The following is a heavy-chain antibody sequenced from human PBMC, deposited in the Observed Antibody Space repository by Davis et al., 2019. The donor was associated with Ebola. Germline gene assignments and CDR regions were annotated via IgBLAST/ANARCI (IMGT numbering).Heavy chain of an antibody. D-gene: IGHD3-16*01. V-gene: IGHV1-8*01. CDR3: ARDGSLLWGIRY. CDR2: MNPHSGNT. CDR1: GYTFTTYD. J-gene: IGHJ4*02. Sequence: AASVKVSCKASGYTFTTYDITWVRQATGQGLEWMGWMNPHSGNTGYAQKFQGRVTMTRDTSISTAYMELSSLTSEDTAVYYCARDGSLLWGIRYWGQGTLVTASS.